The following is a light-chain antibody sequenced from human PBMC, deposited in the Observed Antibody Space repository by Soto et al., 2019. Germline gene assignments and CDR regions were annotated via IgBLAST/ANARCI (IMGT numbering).Light chain of an antibody. J-gene: IGKJ3*01. CDR1: QSVSSDY. CDR2: GAS. Sequence: EIVLTQSPGTLSLSRGDRATLSCRASQSVSSDYLAWYQQKPGQAPRLLIFGASIRATGISDRFGGSRSGTDFTLTISRLEPEDFAVYYCQQYGSSPITFGPGTKVHIK. CDR3: QQYGSSPIT. V-gene: IGKV3-20*01.